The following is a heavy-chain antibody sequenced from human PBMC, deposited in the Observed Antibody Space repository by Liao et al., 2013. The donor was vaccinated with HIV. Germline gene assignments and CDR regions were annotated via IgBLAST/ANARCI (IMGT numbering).Heavy chain of an antibody. J-gene: IGHJ5*02. D-gene: IGHD6-19*01. CDR2: VYAGGST. CDR1: GGSISSGSYY. Sequence: QVQLQESGPGLVKPSQTLSLTCTVSGGSISSGSYYWSWIRQPAGKGPEWIGRVYAGGSTQYNPSLKSRVSMSVDTSKNQFSLKLSSVTAADTAVYYCARSSGWYLGWFDPWGQGTLVTVSS. V-gene: IGHV4-61*02. CDR3: ARSSGWYLGWFDP.